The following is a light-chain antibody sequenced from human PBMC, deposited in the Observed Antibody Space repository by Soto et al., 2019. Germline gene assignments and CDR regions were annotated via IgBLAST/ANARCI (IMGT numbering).Light chain of an antibody. CDR3: QYYGSSYPST. J-gene: IGKJ5*01. Sequence: EIVLTQSPGTLSLSPGERATLACRASQSFGSNSLAWYEHRPGQAPRLLVNYASSKATGSPDRFSGSGSGTDFTLTIIRLEPEDYAVYYCQYYGSSYPSTFGQGTRLDIK. V-gene: IGKV3-20*01. CDR2: YAS. CDR1: QSFGSNS.